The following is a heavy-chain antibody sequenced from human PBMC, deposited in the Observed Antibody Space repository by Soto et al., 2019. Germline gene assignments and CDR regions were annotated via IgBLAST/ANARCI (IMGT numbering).Heavy chain of an antibody. CDR3: GGGPRADSSWSGDH. Sequence: PLGSLRLSCVVSGFTFSMYWIDWVRQVPGRSPFCVSRVSDDGTTTNYAGSVRGRFTISRDNSKNTRCLQMNNYKPDHTALYVCGGGPRADSSWSGDHWGQGTPVTTSS. D-gene: IGHD3-10*01. J-gene: IGHJ4*02. CDR1: GFTFSMYW. V-gene: IGHV3-74*01. CDR2: VSDDGTTT.